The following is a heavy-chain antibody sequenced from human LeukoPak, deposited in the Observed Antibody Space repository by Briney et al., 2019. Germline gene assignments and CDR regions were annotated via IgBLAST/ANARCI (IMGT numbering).Heavy chain of an antibody. J-gene: IGHJ4*02. Sequence: GESLKISCNGSGYXFTSYWNSWVRQMPGKGLGWMGRIDPSDSYTNYSPSFEGHVTISADRSTNTAYLQWSSLKASDTAMYYCARQGGATPGYWGQGTLVTVSS. CDR1: GYXFTSYW. V-gene: IGHV5-10-1*01. D-gene: IGHD1-26*01. CDR2: IDPSDSYT. CDR3: ARQGGATPGY.